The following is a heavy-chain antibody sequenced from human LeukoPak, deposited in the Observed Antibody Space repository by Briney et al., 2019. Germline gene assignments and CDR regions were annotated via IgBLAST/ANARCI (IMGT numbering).Heavy chain of an antibody. CDR3: ASGRARGYYYYGMDV. V-gene: IGHV3-33*01. Sequence: GRSLRLSCTASGFTFSSYVMHWVRQAPGKGLEWVAVIWFDGSNKYYADSVKGRLTISRDNSKSTLYLQMNSLRAEDTAVYYCASGRARGYYYYGMDVWGQGTTVTVSS. CDR2: IWFDGSNK. J-gene: IGHJ6*02. CDR1: GFTFSSYV. D-gene: IGHD3-10*01.